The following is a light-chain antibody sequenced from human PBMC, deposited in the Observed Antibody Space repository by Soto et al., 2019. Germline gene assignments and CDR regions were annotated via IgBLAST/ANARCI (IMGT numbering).Light chain of an antibody. CDR3: HQYGSSPST. J-gene: IGKJ1*01. V-gene: IGKV3-20*01. CDR1: QRVRSRY. CDR2: GAS. Sequence: EIVLTQSPGTLSLSPGERATLSCRASQRVRSRYLAWYQQKPGQAPRLLIYGASSRATGIPDRFSGSGSETDFTLTISRLEPEDFAVYYCHQYGSSPSTFGQGTKVDVK.